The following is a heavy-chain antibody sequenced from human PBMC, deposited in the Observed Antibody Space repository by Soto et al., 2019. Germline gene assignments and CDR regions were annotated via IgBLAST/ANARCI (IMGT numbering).Heavy chain of an antibody. CDR1: GGSISSGGYS. CDR2: IYHSGST. J-gene: IGHJ6*02. Sequence: PSETLSLTCAVSGGSISSGGYSWSWIRQPPGKGLEWIGYIYHSGSTYYNPSLKSRVTISVDRSKNQFSLKLSSVTAADTAVYYCARGKPIARKSYYYYYYGMDVWGQGTTVTVSS. D-gene: IGHD3-22*01. CDR3: ARGKPIARKSYYYYYYGMDV. V-gene: IGHV4-30-2*01.